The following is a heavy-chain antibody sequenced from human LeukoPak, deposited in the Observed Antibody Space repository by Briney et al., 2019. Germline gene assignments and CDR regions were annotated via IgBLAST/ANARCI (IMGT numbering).Heavy chain of an antibody. J-gene: IGHJ3*02. Sequence: PGGSLRLSCAASGFTFSSYEMNWVRQAPGKGLEWVSYISSSGSTIYYADSVKGRFTISRDNAKNSLYLQMNSLRAEDTAVYYCKHLAVAGDAFDIWGQGTMVTVCS. CDR3: KHLAVAGDAFDI. D-gene: IGHD2-15*01. CDR2: ISSSGSTI. V-gene: IGHV3-48*03. CDR1: GFTFSSYE.